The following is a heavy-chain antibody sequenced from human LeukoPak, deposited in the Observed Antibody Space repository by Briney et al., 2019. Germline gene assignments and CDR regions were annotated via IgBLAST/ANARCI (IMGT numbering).Heavy chain of an antibody. CDR2: ISYDGSNK. CDR3: ARDSPSRDSSDYMDV. J-gene: IGHJ6*03. D-gene: IGHD6-6*01. Sequence: PGGSLRLSGAASGFTFSSYAMHWVRQAPGKGLEWVAVISYDGSNKNYVDSVKGRFTISRDNSKNTLYLQMNSLRAEDTAVYYCARDSPSRDSSDYMDVWGKGTTVTVSS. V-gene: IGHV3-30*01. CDR1: GFTFSSYA.